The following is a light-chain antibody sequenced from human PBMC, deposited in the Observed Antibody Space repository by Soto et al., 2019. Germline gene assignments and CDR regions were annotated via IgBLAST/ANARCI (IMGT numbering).Light chain of an antibody. CDR2: RAS. Sequence: EIVMTQSPATLAGSPGETVTLSCRASQSLSGNLAWYQQKPGQAPRLLIFRASTRATGVPARFGGRGSGTEFTLTISGLQSEDFAAYYCQQYSKWPQWTFGRGSKVEIX. J-gene: IGKJ1*01. CDR3: QQYSKWPQWT. V-gene: IGKV3-15*01. CDR1: QSLSGN.